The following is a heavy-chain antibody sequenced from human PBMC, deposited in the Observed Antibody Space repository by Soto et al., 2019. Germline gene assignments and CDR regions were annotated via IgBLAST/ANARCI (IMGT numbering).Heavy chain of an antibody. D-gene: IGHD3-22*01. CDR3: VRDRALDSSGHWFDT. Sequence: SETLSLTCTVSGRPVSSGGYYWTWIRQHPGRGLEWIGYIYHIGSPYYNPSLENRVTISLDTSKNQFSLNLTSVTAADTAIYYCVRDRALDSSGHWFDTWGQGTLVTVSS. CDR2: IYHIGSP. J-gene: IGHJ5*02. V-gene: IGHV4-31*03. CDR1: GRPVSSGGYY.